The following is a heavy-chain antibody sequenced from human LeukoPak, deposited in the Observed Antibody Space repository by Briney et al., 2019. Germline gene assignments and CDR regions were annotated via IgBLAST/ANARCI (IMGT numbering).Heavy chain of an antibody. V-gene: IGHV4-59*01. CDR2: IYYSGST. D-gene: IGHD5-24*01. CDR3: ASSRDGYNSLDY. J-gene: IGHJ4*02. Sequence: SETLSLTCTVSGGFISSYYWSWIRQPPGKGLEWIGYIYYSGSTNYNPSLKSRVTISVDTSKNQFSQKLSSVTAADTAVYYCASSRDGYNSLDYWGQGTLVTVSS. CDR1: GGFISSYY.